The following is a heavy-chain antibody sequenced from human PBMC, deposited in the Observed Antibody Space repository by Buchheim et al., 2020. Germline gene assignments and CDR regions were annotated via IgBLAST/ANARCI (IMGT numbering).Heavy chain of an antibody. V-gene: IGHV1-69*01. CDR2: IIPIFGTA. CDR3: ARDQIKRYEFWIGYYSFEY. D-gene: IGHD3-3*01. Sequence: QVQLVQSGAEVKKPGSSVKVSCKASGGTFSSYAISWVRQAPGQGLEWMGGIIPIFGTANYAQKFQGRVTITADESTSTAYLELSRLSSEDTGVYYCARDQIKRYEFWIGYYSFEYWGQGTL. J-gene: IGHJ4*02. CDR1: GGTFSSYA.